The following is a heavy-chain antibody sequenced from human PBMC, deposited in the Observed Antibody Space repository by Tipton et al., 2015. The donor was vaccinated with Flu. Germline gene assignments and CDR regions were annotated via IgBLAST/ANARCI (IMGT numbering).Heavy chain of an antibody. D-gene: IGHD6-19*01. Sequence: SLRLSCAASGFTFSRYGTSWVRQAPGKGLEWVSAIGGGGATTYFADSVKGRFTISRDNTRNTLYLQMNSLRAEDTAIYYCARVIPEFVAGLSYWGQGALVSVSS. V-gene: IGHV3-23*01. CDR2: IGGGGATT. J-gene: IGHJ4*02. CDR3: ARVIPEFVAGLSY. CDR1: GFTFSRYG.